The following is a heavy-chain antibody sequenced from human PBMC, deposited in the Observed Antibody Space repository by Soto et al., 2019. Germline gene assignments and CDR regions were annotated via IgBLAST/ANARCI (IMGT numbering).Heavy chain of an antibody. Sequence: GGSLRLSCAASGFTFSSYSMNWVRQAPGKGLEWVSSISSSSSYIYYADSVKGRFTISRDNAKNSLYLQMNSLRAEDTAVYYCARVSGGDYLAEYFQHWGQGTLVTVSS. J-gene: IGHJ1*01. D-gene: IGHD4-17*01. V-gene: IGHV3-21*01. CDR2: ISSSSSYI. CDR3: ARVSGGDYLAEYFQH. CDR1: GFTFSSYS.